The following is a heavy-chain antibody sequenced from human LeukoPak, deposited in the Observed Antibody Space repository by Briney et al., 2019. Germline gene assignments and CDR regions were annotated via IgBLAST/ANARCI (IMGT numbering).Heavy chain of an antibody. V-gene: IGHV4-61*08. CDR3: ARSKSSSSWSFDY. D-gene: IGHD6-13*01. Sequence: PSETLSLTCTVSGGSISSGGYYWSWIRQHPGKGLEWIGYIYYSGSTNYNPSLKSRVTISVDTSKNQFSLKLSSVTAADTAVYYCARSKSSSSWSFDYWGQGTLVTVSS. J-gene: IGHJ4*02. CDR1: GGSISSGGYY. CDR2: IYYSGST.